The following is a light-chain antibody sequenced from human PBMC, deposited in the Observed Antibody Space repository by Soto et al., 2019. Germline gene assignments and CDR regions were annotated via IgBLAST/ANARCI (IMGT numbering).Light chain of an antibody. CDR2: AAS. V-gene: IGKV1-16*02. CDR3: QQYDSYPLT. CDR1: QGISNY. Sequence: DIKMTQSPSALSASVGDRVTITCRASQGISNYLAWFQQKPGKAPNSLIYAASSLQSGVPSKFSGSASGTDFTLTISSLQPEDSATYSCQQYDSYPLTFGGGTKVELK. J-gene: IGKJ4*01.